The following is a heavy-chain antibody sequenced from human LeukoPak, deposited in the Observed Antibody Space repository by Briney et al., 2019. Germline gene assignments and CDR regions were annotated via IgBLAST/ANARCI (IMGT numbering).Heavy chain of an antibody. CDR2: IYTSGSA. CDR1: GDSISVYY. Sequence: SETLSLTCTVSGDSISVYYWTWIRQPAGKGLEWIGRIYTSGSANYNPSLKSRVTMSVDTSKNQFSLKLSSVTAADTAVYYCARASRMVRGVKGGDWFDPWGQGTLVTVSS. J-gene: IGHJ5*02. V-gene: IGHV4-4*07. CDR3: ARASRMVRGVKGGDWFDP. D-gene: IGHD3-10*01.